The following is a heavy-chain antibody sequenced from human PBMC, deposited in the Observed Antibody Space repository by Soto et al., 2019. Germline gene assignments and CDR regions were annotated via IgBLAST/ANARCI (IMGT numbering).Heavy chain of an antibody. D-gene: IGHD3-22*01. V-gene: IGHV4-34*01. CDR1: GGSFSGYY. J-gene: IGHJ4*02. Sequence: SETLSLTCAVYGGSFSGYYWSWIRQPPGKGLEWIGEINHSGSTNYNPSLKSRVTISVDTSKNQFSLKLSSVTAADTAVYYCARDGDYDSSGYYQYYFDYWGQGTLVTVSS. CDR3: ARDGDYDSSGYYQYYFDY. CDR2: INHSGST.